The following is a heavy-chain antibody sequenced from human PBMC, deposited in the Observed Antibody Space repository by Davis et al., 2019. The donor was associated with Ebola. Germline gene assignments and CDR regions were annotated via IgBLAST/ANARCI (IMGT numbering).Heavy chain of an antibody. CDR1: GFTFSSYS. CDR3: ARRNWFDP. CDR2: ITVTSNYT. Sequence: PGGSLRLSCAASGFTFSSYSMNWVRQAPGKGLEWVSSITVTSNYTYYADSVKGRFTISRDNAKNSLYLQMNSLRAADTAVYYCARRNWFDPWGQGTLVTVSS. J-gene: IGHJ5*02. V-gene: IGHV3-21*01.